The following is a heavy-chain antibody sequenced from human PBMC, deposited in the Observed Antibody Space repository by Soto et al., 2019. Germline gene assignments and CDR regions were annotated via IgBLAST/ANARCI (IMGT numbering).Heavy chain of an antibody. J-gene: IGHJ4*01. D-gene: IGHD2-2*03. CDR2: INSDGSGT. CDR1: GFTFSSHW. Sequence: PGGSLRLSCAASGFTFSSHWMHWVRQAPGKGLVWGSRINSDGSGTSYADSVKGRFTISRDNAKNTLYLQMNSLRAEDTALYYCVDPYFFDYWGQGTLVTVSS. CDR3: VDPYFFDY. V-gene: IGHV3-74*01.